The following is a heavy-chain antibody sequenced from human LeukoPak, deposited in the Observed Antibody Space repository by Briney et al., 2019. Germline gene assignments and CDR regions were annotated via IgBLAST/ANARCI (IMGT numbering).Heavy chain of an antibody. CDR2: ISGSGGST. D-gene: IGHD3-10*01. V-gene: IGHV3-23*01. CDR1: GFTFGDYA. J-gene: IGHJ4*02. CDR3: AKDLLVWFGEPYGTYYFDH. Sequence: GGSLRLSCAASGFTFGDYAMNWVRQVPGKGLEWVSGISGSGGSTYYAASVKGRFTISRDNSKSTLYLQMNSLRVEDTAVYYCAKDLLVWFGEPYGTYYFDHWGQGTLVTVSS.